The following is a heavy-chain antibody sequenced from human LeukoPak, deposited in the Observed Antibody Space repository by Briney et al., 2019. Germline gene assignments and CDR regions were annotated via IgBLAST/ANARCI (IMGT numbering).Heavy chain of an antibody. V-gene: IGHV4-34*01. CDR3: ARHYGP. D-gene: IGHD3-16*01. J-gene: IGHJ5*02. CDR2: IYYSGST. CDR1: GGSFSGYY. Sequence: SETLSLTCAVYGGSFSGYYWSWIRQPSGKGLEWIGSIYYSGSTYYNPSLKSRVTISVDTSKNQFSLKLSSVTAADTAVYYCARHYGPWGQGTLVTVSS.